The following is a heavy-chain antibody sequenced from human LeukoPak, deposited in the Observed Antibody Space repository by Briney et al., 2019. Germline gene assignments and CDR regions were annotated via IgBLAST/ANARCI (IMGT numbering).Heavy chain of an antibody. V-gene: IGHV4-34*01. CDR3: ARLPRRHYFDSGRTDIDY. Sequence: GSLRLSCAASGFTFSNYNMNWVRQAPGKGLEWIGEINQSGSTNYNPSLKSRVTISVDTSRKQFSLKLSSMTAADTAVYYCARLPRRHYFDSGRTDIDYWGQGTLVTVSS. CDR1: GFTFSNYN. J-gene: IGHJ4*02. CDR2: INQSGST. D-gene: IGHD3-10*01.